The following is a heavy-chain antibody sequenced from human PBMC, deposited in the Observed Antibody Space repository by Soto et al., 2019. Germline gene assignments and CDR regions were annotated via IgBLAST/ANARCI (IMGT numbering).Heavy chain of an antibody. D-gene: IGHD2-2*01. Sequence: PSETLSLTCTVSDGSISSYYWSGIRQPPGKGLEWIGYIYYSGGTNYNPSLKSRVTISVDTSKNQFSLKLSSVTAADTAVYYCAREKTEQVPAAPYFDYWGQGTLVTVSS. J-gene: IGHJ4*02. CDR1: DGSISSYY. CDR3: AREKTEQVPAAPYFDY. CDR2: IYYSGGT. V-gene: IGHV4-59*01.